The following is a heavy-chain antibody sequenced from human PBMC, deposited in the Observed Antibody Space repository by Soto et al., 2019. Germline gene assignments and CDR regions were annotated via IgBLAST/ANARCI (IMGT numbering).Heavy chain of an antibody. CDR2: GGSGGST. CDR1: GFSFSTYG. V-gene: IGHV3-23*01. J-gene: IGHJ6*03. CDR3: VIFRGRDYHYYYMDV. Sequence: DVQLLESGGGLAQRGGSLRLSCAASGFSFSTYGMTWVRQAPGKGLEWVSYGGSGGSTYYADSVKGRFTISRDNSKNTLYLQMNSLRAEDTAVYYCVIFRGRDYHYYYMDVWGNGTTVTVSS. D-gene: IGHD3-16*01.